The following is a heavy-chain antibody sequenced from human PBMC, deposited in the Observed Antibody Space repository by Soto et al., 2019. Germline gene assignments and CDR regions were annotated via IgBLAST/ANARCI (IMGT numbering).Heavy chain of an antibody. V-gene: IGHV4-59*01. D-gene: IGHD6-19*01. CDR3: ARTSRHSSGFDY. CDR2: IFSSGST. CDR1: GDSMSSYY. J-gene: IGHJ4*02. Sequence: SETLSLTCTVSGDSMSSYYWSWIRQPPGQGLEWIGYIFSSGSTNYNPSLKSRVTMSVDTSKNQFSLKLTSVTVADAAVYYCARTSRHSSGFDYWGQGTLVTVSS.